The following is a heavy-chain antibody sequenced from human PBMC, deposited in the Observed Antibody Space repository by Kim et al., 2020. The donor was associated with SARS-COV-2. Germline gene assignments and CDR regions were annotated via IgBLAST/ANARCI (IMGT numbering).Heavy chain of an antibody. CDR1: GGTFSSYA. CDR2: IIPIFGTA. J-gene: IGHJ3*02. Sequence: SVKVSCKASGGTFSSYAISWVRQAPGQGLEWMGGIIPIFGTANYAQKFQGRVTITADESTSTAYMELSSLRSEDTAVYYCARGGGYYYDSSGKTDAFDIWGQGTMVTVSS. CDR3: ARGGGYYYDSSGKTDAFDI. D-gene: IGHD3-22*01. V-gene: IGHV1-69*13.